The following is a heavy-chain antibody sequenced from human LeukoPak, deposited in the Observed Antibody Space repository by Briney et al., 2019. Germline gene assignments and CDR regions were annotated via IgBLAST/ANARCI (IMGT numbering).Heavy chain of an antibody. CDR3: ARGAWATRLGS. CDR1: GGSFSGYY. CDR2: IYESGTT. V-gene: IGHV4-34*01. J-gene: IGHJ4*02. D-gene: IGHD2-15*01. Sequence: SETLSLTCAVYGGSFSGYYWSWIRQPPGEGLEWIGEIYESGTTEYNPSLKSRVTISMVPSKQQFSLSLGSVTAADTAVYYCARGAWATRLGSWGLGTPVIVSS.